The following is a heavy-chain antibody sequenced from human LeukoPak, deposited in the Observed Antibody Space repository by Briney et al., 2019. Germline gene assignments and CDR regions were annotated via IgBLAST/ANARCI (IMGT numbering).Heavy chain of an antibody. D-gene: IGHD3-3*01. CDR2: ISAYNGNT. Sequence: GASVKVSCKASGYTFTSYGISWVRQAPGQGLEWMGWISAYNGNTNYAQKLQGRVTTTTDTSTSTAYMELRSLRSDDTAVYYCARTGDDFWSGYVVDYWGQGTLVTVSS. CDR3: ARTGDDFWSGYVVDY. V-gene: IGHV1-18*01. CDR1: GYTFTSYG. J-gene: IGHJ4*02.